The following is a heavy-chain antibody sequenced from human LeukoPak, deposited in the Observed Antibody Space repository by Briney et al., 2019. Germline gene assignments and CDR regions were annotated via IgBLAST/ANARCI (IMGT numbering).Heavy chain of an antibody. CDR3: VKVGLAGKSDYDFGYYDY. CDR1: GFTFSSYA. J-gene: IGHJ4*02. D-gene: IGHD5-12*01. Sequence: PGGSLRLSCAASGFTFSSYAMSWVRQAPGKGLEWVSAISGSGGSTYYADSVKGRFTISRDNSKNTLYLQMNSLRVEDTAVYYCVKVGLAGKSDYDFGYYDYWGQGILVTVSS. V-gene: IGHV3-23*01. CDR2: ISGSGGST.